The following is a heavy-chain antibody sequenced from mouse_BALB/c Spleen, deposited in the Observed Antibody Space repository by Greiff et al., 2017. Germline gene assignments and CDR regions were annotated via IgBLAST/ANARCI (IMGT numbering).Heavy chain of an antibody. CDR2: IDPANGNT. V-gene: IGHV14-3*02. D-gene: IGHD1-1*01. CDR3: ASGVERPVFDY. Sequence: VQLQQSGAELVKPGASVKLSCTASGFTIKDTDMHWVKRRPDQGLEWIGRIDPANGNTKYDPKFQGKATITADTSSNTTYLQLSSLTSEDTAVYYCASGVERPVFDYWGQGTTVTVSS. CDR1: GFTIKDTD. J-gene: IGHJ2*01.